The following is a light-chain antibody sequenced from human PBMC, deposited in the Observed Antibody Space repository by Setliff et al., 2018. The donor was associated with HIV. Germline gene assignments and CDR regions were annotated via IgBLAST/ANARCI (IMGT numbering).Light chain of an antibody. CDR2: DVS. CDR1: SSDVGGYNY. J-gene: IGLJ1*01. CDR3: SSYTGTSTLV. V-gene: IGLV2-14*03. Sequence: QSVLSQPASVSGSPGQSITISCTGTSSDVGGYNYVSWYQQHPGKAPKLMIFDVSNRPSGVSNRFSGSKPGTTASLTISGLQAEDEAGYYCSSYTGTSTLVFGTGTKVTV.